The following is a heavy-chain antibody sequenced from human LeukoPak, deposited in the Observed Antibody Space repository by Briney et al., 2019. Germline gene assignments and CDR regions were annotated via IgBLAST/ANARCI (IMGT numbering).Heavy chain of an antibody. Sequence: GGSLRLSYAASGFTFSSYSMNWVRQAPGKGLEWVSYISSSGSTIYYADSVKGRFTISRDNAKNSLYLQMNSLRAEDTAVYYCAELGITMIGGVWGKGTTVTISS. CDR3: AELGITMIGGV. CDR1: GFTFSSYS. J-gene: IGHJ6*04. V-gene: IGHV3-48*04. D-gene: IGHD3-10*02. CDR2: ISSSGSTI.